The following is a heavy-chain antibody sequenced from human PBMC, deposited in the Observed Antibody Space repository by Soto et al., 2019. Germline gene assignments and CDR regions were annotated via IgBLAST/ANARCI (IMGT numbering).Heavy chain of an antibody. CDR2: THYSGST. V-gene: IGHV4-61*01. D-gene: IGHD6-6*01. Sequence: QVQLQESGPGLVKPSETLSLTCAVSGGSVNSENYFWSWIRQPPGKGLEWIGYTHYSGSTNYNPSLESLVTISADTSNDPFSLKLSSVTAADTVVYYCAKSFDYSSSTWDCFDSWGQGILVTVSS. CDR3: AKSFDYSSSTWDCFDS. J-gene: IGHJ5*01. CDR1: GGSVNSENYF.